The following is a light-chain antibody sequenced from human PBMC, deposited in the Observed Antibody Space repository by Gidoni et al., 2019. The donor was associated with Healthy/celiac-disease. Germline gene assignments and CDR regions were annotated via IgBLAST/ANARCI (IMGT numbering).Light chain of an antibody. J-gene: IGKJ2*01. Sequence: DIVFTQSPGTLSLSLGERATLPFRARQSVSSRYLAWYQQKPGQTPRLLTYGASSRATGIPDRFSGSGSGTDFTLTISRLEPEDFAVYYCQQYGSSHTFGQGTKLELK. CDR2: GAS. CDR1: QSVSSRY. V-gene: IGKV3-20*01. CDR3: QQYGSSHT.